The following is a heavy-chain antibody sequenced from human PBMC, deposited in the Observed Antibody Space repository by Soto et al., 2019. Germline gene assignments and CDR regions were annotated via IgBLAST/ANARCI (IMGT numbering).Heavy chain of an antibody. CDR2: ISAYNGNT. V-gene: IGHV1-18*01. CDR1: GYTFTSYG. J-gene: IGHJ6*03. Sequence: ASVKVSCKASGYTFTSYGISWVRQAPGQGLEWMGWISAYNGNTNYSQKLQGRVTITRDTSTSTAYMELSSLRSEDTAVYYCASDYCSSTSCYPPRYYYYYMDVWGKGTTVTVSS. CDR3: ASDYCSSTSCYPPRYYYYYMDV. D-gene: IGHD2-2*01.